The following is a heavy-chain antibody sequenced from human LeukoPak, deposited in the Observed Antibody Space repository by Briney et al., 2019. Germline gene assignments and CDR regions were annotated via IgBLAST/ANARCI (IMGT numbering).Heavy chain of an antibody. CDR1: GGSFSGYY. CDR3: ARENWESAFDI. V-gene: IGHV4-34*01. D-gene: IGHD1-26*01. Sequence: PSETLSLTCAVYGGSFSGYYWSWIRQPPGKGLEWIGEINHSGSTNYNPSLKSRVTISVDTSKNQFSLKLSSVTAADTAVYYCARENWESAFDIWGQGTMVTVSS. J-gene: IGHJ3*02. CDR2: INHSGST.